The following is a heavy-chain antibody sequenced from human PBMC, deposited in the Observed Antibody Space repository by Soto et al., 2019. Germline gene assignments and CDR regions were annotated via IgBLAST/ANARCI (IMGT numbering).Heavy chain of an antibody. J-gene: IGHJ4*02. CDR1: GFTFSNAW. Sequence: EVQLVESGGGLVKPGGSLRLSCAASGFTFSNAWMNWVRQAPGKGLEWVGRIKSKTDGGTTDYAAPVKGRFTISRDDAXXTXYPXMNSLKTADTAVYYCTTWTRFVDIVATSRSQNFDYWGQGTLVIVSS. CDR3: TTWTRFVDIVATSRSQNFDY. CDR2: IKSKTDGGTT. V-gene: IGHV3-15*07. D-gene: IGHD5-12*01.